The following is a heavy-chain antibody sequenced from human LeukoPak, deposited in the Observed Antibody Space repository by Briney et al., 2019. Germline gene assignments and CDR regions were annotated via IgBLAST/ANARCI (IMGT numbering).Heavy chain of an antibody. CDR2: IIPIFGIA. Sequence: SEKVSCKASGGTFSSYAISWVRQAPGQGLEWMGRIIPIFGIANYAQKFQGRVTITADKSTSTAYIELSSLRSEDTAVYYCARVCSGGRCYSSLFDYWGQGTLVTSST. V-gene: IGHV1-69*04. J-gene: IGHJ4*02. CDR1: GGTFSSYA. D-gene: IGHD2-15*01. CDR3: ARVCSGGRCYSSLFDY.